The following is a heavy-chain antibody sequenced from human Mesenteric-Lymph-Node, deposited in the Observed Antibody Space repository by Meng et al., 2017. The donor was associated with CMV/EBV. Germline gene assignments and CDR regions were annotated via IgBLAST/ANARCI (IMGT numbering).Heavy chain of an antibody. J-gene: IGHJ5*02. CDR3: AREDYYGSGSLDL. V-gene: IGHV3-74*01. CDR2: INSDGSST. Sequence: GGSLRLSCAASGFIFSSYWMHWVRQAPGKGLVWVSRINSDGSSTSYADSVKGRFTISRDNAKNTLFLQMNFLRPEDTAIYYCAREDYYGSGSLDLWGQGTLVTVSS. D-gene: IGHD3-10*01. CDR1: GFIFSSYW.